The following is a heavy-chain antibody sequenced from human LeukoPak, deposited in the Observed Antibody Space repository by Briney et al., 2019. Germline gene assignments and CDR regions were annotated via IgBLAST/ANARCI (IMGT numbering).Heavy chain of an antibody. CDR1: GGSISSYY. D-gene: IGHD3-22*01. CDR3: ARGMYYYDSSGYYGPAYYFDY. V-gene: IGHV4-59*01. J-gene: IGHJ4*02. CDR2: IYYSGST. Sequence: KPSETLSLTCTVSGGSISSYYWSWIRRPPGKGLEWIGYIYYSGSTNYNPSLKSRVTISVDTSKNQFSLKLSSVTAADTAVYYCARGMYYYDSSGYYGPAYYFDYWGQGTLVTVSS.